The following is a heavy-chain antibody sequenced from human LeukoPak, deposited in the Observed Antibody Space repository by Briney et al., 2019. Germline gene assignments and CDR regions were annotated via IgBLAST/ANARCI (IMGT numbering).Heavy chain of an antibody. J-gene: IGHJ4*02. V-gene: IGHV4-59*01. D-gene: IGHD2-15*01. CDR2: IYYSGST. CDR3: ARVYCSGGSCYLDY. Sequence: SETLSLTCTVSGGSISSYYWSWIRQPPGKGLEWIGYIYYSGSTNYNPSLKSRVTISVDTSKDQFSLRLSSVTAADTAVYYCARVYCSGGSCYLDYWGQGTLVTVSS. CDR1: GGSISSYY.